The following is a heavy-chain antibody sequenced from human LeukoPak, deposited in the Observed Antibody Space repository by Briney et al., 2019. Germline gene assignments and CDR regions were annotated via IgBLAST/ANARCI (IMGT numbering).Heavy chain of an antibody. CDR2: IIPIFGTT. V-gene: IGHV1-69*13. CDR3: AREVPDANAASDV. J-gene: IGHJ3*01. D-gene: IGHD2-2*01. Sequence: SVKVSCKASGGNFRTYAIIWVRQAPGHGLEWLGRIIPIFGTTNYAQNFQGRVTMTADESRNTADMELSSLRSEDTAVYYCAREVPDANAASDVWGQGTMVTVSS. CDR1: GGNFRTYA.